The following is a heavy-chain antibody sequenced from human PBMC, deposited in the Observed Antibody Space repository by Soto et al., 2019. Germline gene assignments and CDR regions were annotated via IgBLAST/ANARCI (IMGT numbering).Heavy chain of an antibody. V-gene: IGHV1-8*01. CDR3: ARGINYYDSGDDAFDI. CDR1: GYTFTSYD. Sequence: QVQLVQSGAEVKKPGASVKVSCKASGYTFTSYDINWVRQATGQGLEWMGWMNPNSGNTGYAQKFPGRVTMTRNTSISTAYMELISLRSEDTAVYYCARGINYYDSGDDAFDIWGQGTMVTVSS. CDR2: MNPNSGNT. D-gene: IGHD3-10*01. J-gene: IGHJ3*02.